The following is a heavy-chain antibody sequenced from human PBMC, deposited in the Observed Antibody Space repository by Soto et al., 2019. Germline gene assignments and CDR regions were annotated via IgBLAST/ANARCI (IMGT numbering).Heavy chain of an antibody. CDR2: IYYSGST. V-gene: IGHV4-39*01. CDR3: ARKSAEYWFDP. Sequence: SETLSLTCTVSGGSISSSSYYWGWIRQPPGKGLEWIGSIYYSGSTYYNPSLKSRVTISVDTSKNQFSLKLSSVTAADTAVYYCARKSAEYWFDPWGQGTLVTVSS. D-gene: IGHD3-10*01. J-gene: IGHJ5*02. CDR1: GGSISSSSYY.